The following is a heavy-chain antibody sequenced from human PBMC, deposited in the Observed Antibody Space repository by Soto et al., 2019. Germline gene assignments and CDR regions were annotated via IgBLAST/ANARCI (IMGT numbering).Heavy chain of an antibody. CDR1: GFTFSSYA. CDR3: ARELRYFDWSPLGYMDV. Sequence: GGSLRLSCAASGFTFSSYAMSWVRQAPGKGLEWVSAISGSGGSTYYADSVKGRFTISRDNSKNTLYLQMNSLRAEDTAVYYWARELRYFDWSPLGYMDVWGKGTTVTVSS. CDR2: ISGSGGST. V-gene: IGHV3-23*01. J-gene: IGHJ6*03. D-gene: IGHD3-9*01.